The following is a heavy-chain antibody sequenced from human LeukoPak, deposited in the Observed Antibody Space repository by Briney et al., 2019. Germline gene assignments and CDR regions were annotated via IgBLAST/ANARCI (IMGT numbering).Heavy chain of an antibody. CDR2: IYYSGST. J-gene: IGHJ4*02. D-gene: IGHD6-13*01. CDR1: GGSISSYY. V-gene: IGHV4-59*01. Sequence: SETLSLTCTVSGGSISSYYWSWIRQPPGKGLEWIGYIYYSGSTNYNPSLKSRVTISVDTSKNQFSLKLSSVTAADTAVYYCARGAYIAAAQYGYWGQGTLVTVSS. CDR3: ARGAYIAAAQYGY.